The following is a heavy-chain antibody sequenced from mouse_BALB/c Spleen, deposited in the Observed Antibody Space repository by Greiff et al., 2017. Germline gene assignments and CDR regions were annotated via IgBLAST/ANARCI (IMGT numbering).Heavy chain of an antibody. D-gene: IGHD1-2*01. Sequence: EVMLVESGGGLVKPGGSLKLSCAASGFTFSSYAMSWVRQSPEKRLEWVAEISSGGSYTYYPDTVTGRFTISRDNAKNTLYLEMSSLRSEDTAMYYCARAYTTAGYFDYWGQGTTLTVSS. CDR1: GFTFSSYA. V-gene: IGHV5-9-4*01. J-gene: IGHJ2*01. CDR3: ARAYTTAGYFDY. CDR2: ISSGGSYT.